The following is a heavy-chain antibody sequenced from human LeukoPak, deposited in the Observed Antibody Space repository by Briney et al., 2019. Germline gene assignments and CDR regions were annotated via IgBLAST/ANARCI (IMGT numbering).Heavy chain of an antibody. CDR2: IIPILGIA. D-gene: IGHD3-22*01. Sequence: ASVKVSCKASGGTFSSYAISWVRQAPGQGLEWMGRIIPILGIANYAQKFQGRVTITADKSTSTAYMELSSLRSEDTAVYYCWYYYDSSGPLDAWGQGTTVTVSS. CDR1: GGTFSSYA. CDR3: WYYYDSSGPLDA. V-gene: IGHV1-69*04. J-gene: IGHJ6*02.